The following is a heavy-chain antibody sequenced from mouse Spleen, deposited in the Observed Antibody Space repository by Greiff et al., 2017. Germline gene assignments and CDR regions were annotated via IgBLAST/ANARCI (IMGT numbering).Heavy chain of an antibody. CDR3: ARDRGYDNYAMDY. CDR1: GFSLTGYG. J-gene: IGHJ4*01. V-gene: IGHV2-6-7*01. CDR2: IWGDGST. Sequence: VHLVESGPGLVAPSQSLSITCTVSGFSLTGYGVNWVRQPPGKGLEWLGMIWGDGSTDYNSALKSRLSISKDNSKSQVFLKMNSLQTDDTARYYCARDRGYDNYAMDYWGQGTSVTVSS. D-gene: IGHD2-14*01.